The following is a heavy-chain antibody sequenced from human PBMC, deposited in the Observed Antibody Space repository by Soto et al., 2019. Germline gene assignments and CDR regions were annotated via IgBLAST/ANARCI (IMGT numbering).Heavy chain of an antibody. D-gene: IGHD1-1*01. Sequence: QPGGALRLSCAASGFTFSSYAMHWVRQGPGKGLERVAVISYDGSNKYNAGARKSRFKISRDKPRSTRYLQMSSLRAEDWPVYYCARDLADGTIDYWGQGSMVTVS. CDR3: ARDLADGTIDY. CDR2: ISYDGSNK. J-gene: IGHJ4*02. CDR1: GFTFSSYA. V-gene: IGHV3-30-3*01.